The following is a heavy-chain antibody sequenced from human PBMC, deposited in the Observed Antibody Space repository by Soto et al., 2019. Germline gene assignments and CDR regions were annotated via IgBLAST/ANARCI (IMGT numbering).Heavy chain of an antibody. CDR1: GYTFTGYY. CDR2: INPNSGGT. D-gene: IGHD3-10*01. V-gene: IGHV1-2*02. Sequence: ASVKVSCKASGYTFTGYYMHWVRQAPGQGLEWMGWINPNSGGTNYAQKFQGRVTMTRDTSISTAYMELSRLRSDDTAVYYCARVAGYYYYGMDFWGQGTTVTVSS. J-gene: IGHJ6*02. CDR3: ARVAGYYYYGMDF.